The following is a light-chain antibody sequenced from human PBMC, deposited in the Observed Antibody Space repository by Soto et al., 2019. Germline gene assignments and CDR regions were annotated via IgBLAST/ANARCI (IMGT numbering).Light chain of an antibody. CDR2: DVS. J-gene: IGKJ3*01. CDR1: QSISSW. CDR3: QQYNSYQFT. Sequence: DIQMTQSPSTLSASVGDRVTITCRASQSISSWLAWYQKKPGKAPKLLIYDVSSLESGIPSRFSGRGSVTEFTLAVSSLQPDDFATYYCQQYNSYQFTFGPGTKVDI. V-gene: IGKV1-5*01.